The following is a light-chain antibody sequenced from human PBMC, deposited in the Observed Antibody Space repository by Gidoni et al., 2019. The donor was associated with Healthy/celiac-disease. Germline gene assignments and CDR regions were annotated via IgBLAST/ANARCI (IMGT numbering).Light chain of an antibody. CDR2: AAS. J-gene: IGKJ4*01. CDR3: QQSYSTPRT. V-gene: IGKV1-39*01. Sequence: DSQMTQSPSSLSASVGDRVTITGRASQSISSYLNWYQQKPGKAPKLLIYAASSLQSGVPSRFSGSGSGTDFTLTISSLQPEDFATYYCQQSYSTPRTFGGGTKVEIQ. CDR1: QSISSY.